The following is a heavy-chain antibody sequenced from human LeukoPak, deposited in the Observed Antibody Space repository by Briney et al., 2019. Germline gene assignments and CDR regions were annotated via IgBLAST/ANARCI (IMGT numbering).Heavy chain of an antibody. CDR1: GGPISSYY. Sequence: SETLSLTCTVSGGPISSYYWSWIRQPPAKGLEWIGYIYYSGSTNYNPSLKSRVTISVDTSKNQFSLKLSSVTAADTAGYYCARSRGYSYGYDAQECFQHWGQGTLVTVSS. CDR2: IYYSGST. J-gene: IGHJ1*01. CDR3: ARSRGYSYGYDAQECFQH. V-gene: IGHV4-59*01. D-gene: IGHD5-18*01.